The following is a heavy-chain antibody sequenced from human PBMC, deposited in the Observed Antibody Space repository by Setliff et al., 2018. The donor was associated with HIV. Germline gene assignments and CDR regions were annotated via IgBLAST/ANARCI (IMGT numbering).Heavy chain of an antibody. D-gene: IGHD3-16*01. CDR2: IYYDGST. CDR1: GGSISLHY. V-gene: IGHV4-59*11. CDR3: ARRLGATVFYYFDY. J-gene: IGHJ4*02. Sequence: SETLSLTCTISGGSISLHYWSWIRQPPGKGLEWIGTIYYDGSTIYDPSLKSRVTISVDTSENQFSLKLSSVTAADTAVYYCARRLGATVFYYFDYWGQGTLVTVSS.